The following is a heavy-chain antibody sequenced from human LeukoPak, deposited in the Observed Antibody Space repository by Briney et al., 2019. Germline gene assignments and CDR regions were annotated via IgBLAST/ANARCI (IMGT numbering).Heavy chain of an antibody. CDR1: GGSISSSSYY. D-gene: IGHD6-13*01. J-gene: IGHJ5*02. CDR3: ARWQQQLVRSWFDP. CDR2: IYYSGST. Sequence: SETLSLTCTVSGGSISSSSYYWGWIRQPPGKGLEWIGSIYYSGSTYYNPSLKSRVSISVDTSKNQFSLKLSSVTAADTAVYYCARWQQQLVRSWFDPWGQGTLVTVSS. V-gene: IGHV4-39*07.